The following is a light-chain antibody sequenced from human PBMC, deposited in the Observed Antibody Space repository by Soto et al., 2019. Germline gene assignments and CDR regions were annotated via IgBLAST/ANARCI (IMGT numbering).Light chain of an antibody. CDR2: EVS. CDR1: SSDVGSYNR. Sequence: QSALTQPPSVSGSPGLSVTISCTGTSSDVGSYNRVSWYQQPPGTAPKLMIYEVSNRPSGVPDRFSGSKSGNTASLTISGLQAEDEADYYCSSYTSSSTLYVFGTGTKVTVL. J-gene: IGLJ1*01. CDR3: SSYTSSSTLYV. V-gene: IGLV2-18*02.